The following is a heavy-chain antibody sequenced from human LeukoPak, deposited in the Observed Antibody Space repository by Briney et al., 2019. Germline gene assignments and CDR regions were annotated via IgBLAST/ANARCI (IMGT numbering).Heavy chain of an antibody. CDR2: INQDGSEK. D-gene: IGHD3-10*01. CDR3: ARARIWFGPNNPFDY. Sequence: GGSLRLSCAASGFTFSSYWMSWVRQAPGKGLEWVAHINQDGSEKYYVDSVKGRFTISRDNAKNSLYLQMNSLRAEDTAVYYCARARIWFGPNNPFDYWGQGTLVTVSS. V-gene: IGHV3-7*01. CDR1: GFTFSSYW. J-gene: IGHJ4*02.